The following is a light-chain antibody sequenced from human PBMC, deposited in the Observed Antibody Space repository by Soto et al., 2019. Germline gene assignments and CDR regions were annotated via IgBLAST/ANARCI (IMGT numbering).Light chain of an antibody. Sequence: DIQMTRSPSSLSASVGDRVTLTCRASQNINTYLNWYQQKPGEAPRLLIYAASRLQSGVPSTFSGSGSGTDFTLTINSLQPGDFATYYCQQTYSIPWTFGQGTKVEVK. CDR2: AAS. J-gene: IGKJ1*01. CDR3: QQTYSIPWT. CDR1: QNINTY. V-gene: IGKV1-39*01.